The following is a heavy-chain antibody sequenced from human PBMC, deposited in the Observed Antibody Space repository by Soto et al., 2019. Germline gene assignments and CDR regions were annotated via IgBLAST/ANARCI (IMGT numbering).Heavy chain of an antibody. CDR2: IYYSGST. CDR3: ARGSSIAGLYYGMDV. V-gene: IGHV4-31*03. D-gene: IGHD6-6*01. CDR1: GGSISSGGYY. Sequence: SETLSLTCTVSGGSISSGGYYWSWTRQHPGKGLEWIGYIYYSGSTYYNPSLKSRVTISVDTSKNQFSLKLSSVTAADTAVYYCARGSSIAGLYYGMDVWGQGTTVTVSS. J-gene: IGHJ6*02.